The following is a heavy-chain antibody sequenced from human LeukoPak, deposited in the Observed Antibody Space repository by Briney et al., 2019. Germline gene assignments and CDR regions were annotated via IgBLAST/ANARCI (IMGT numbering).Heavy chain of an antibody. CDR3: AKNLYYYDSSGHLFDY. J-gene: IGHJ4*02. CDR2: IRYDGSNK. Sequence: GGSLRLSCEASGFTFSSYSMNWVRQAPGKGLEWVAFIRYDGSNKYYADSVKGRFTISRDNSKNTLYLQMNSLRAEDTAVYYCAKNLYYYDSSGHLFDYWGQGTLVTVSS. V-gene: IGHV3-30*02. CDR1: GFTFSSYS. D-gene: IGHD3-22*01.